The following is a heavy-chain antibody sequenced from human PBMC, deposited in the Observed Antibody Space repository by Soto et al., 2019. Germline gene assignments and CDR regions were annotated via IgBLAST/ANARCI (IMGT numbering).Heavy chain of an antibody. D-gene: IGHD6-19*01. V-gene: IGHV4-39*01. CDR3: ARHPIYSTGWQIDY. CDR2: INYSGTT. Sequence: SETLCVTCAVSGGSISSGGYSCSWIRQPPGKGLEWITMINYSGTTYYNPSLQSRVTISVDTSKNQFSLELTSVTAADTAVYYCARHPIYSTGWQIDYWGQGNLVTVSS. J-gene: IGHJ4*02. CDR1: GGSISSGGYS.